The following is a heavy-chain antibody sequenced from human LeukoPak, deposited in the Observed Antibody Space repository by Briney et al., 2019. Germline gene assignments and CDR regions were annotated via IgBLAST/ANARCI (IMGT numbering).Heavy chain of an antibody. D-gene: IGHD6-19*01. CDR1: GVSISSYY. CDR2: IYYSGST. CDR3: ARAGDSSGWYHYYFDY. V-gene: IGHV4-59*01. Sequence: PSQTLSLTCTVSGVSISSYYWSWIRQPPGKGLEWIGYIYYSGSTNYNPSLKSRVTISVDTSKNQFSLKLSSVTAADTAVYYCARAGDSSGWYHYYFDYWGQGTLVTVSS. J-gene: IGHJ4*02.